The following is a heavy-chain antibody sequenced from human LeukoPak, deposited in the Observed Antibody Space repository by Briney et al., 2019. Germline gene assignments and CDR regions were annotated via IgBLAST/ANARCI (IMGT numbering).Heavy chain of an antibody. D-gene: IGHD3-9*01. CDR2: INLNSGGT. CDR3: ARSPHILTGENFDY. Sequence: ASVKVSCKASGYTFTGYYMHWVRQAPGQGLEWMGWINLNSGGTNYPQKFQDRVTMTRDTSISTAYMELSRLRSSDTAVYYCARSPHILTGENFDYWGQGTLVTVSS. V-gene: IGHV1-2*02. J-gene: IGHJ4*02. CDR1: GYTFTGYY.